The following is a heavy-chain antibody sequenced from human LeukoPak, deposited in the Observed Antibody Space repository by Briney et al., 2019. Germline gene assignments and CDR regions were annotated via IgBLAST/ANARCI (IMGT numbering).Heavy chain of an antibody. CDR1: GGSISSHY. D-gene: IGHD1-26*01. Sequence: SETLSLTCTVSGGSISSHYWSWIRQPPGKGLEWIGYIYYSGSTNYNPSLKSRVTISVDTSKNQFSLKLSSVTAADTAVYYCARDRELGVWGQGTTVTVSS. V-gene: IGHV4-59*11. CDR3: ARDRELGV. CDR2: IYYSGST. J-gene: IGHJ6*02.